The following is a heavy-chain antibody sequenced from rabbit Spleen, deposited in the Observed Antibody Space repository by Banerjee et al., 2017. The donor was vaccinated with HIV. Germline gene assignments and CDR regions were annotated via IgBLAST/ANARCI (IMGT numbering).Heavy chain of an antibody. CDR1: GFDFSINYV. CDR3: ARDLTTGGVGKVSGFDL. D-gene: IGHD1-1*01. J-gene: IGHJ3*01. V-gene: IGHV1S45*01. Sequence: QEQLVESGGGLVQPEGSLTLTCTVSGFDFSINYVMRWVRQAPGKGLEWIASIYPTNGVSYYANWAKGRFTISKTSSTVDLKMTSLTAADTATYFCARDLTTGGVGKVSGFDLWGQGTLVTVS. CDR2: IYPTNGVS.